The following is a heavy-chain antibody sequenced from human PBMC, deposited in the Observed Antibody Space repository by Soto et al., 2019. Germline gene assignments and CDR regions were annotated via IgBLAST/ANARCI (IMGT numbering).Heavy chain of an antibody. V-gene: IGHV3-30*18. D-gene: IGHD3-10*01. J-gene: IGHJ4*02. Sequence: GGSLRLSCAASGCTFISYGMHWVRQVPGKGLEWVAVISYDGSNKYYADSVKGRFTISRDNSKNTLYLQMNSLRAEDTAVYYCAKDRLTMVRGSPDYWGQGTLVTVSS. CDR1: GCTFISYG. CDR2: ISYDGSNK. CDR3: AKDRLTMVRGSPDY.